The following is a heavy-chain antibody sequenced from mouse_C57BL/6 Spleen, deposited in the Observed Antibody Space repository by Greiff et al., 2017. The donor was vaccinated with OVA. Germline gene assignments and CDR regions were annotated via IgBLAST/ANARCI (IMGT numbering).Heavy chain of an antibody. V-gene: IGHV1-80*01. D-gene: IGHD1-1*01. CDR1: GYAFSSYW. CDR3: ARGNYYGSLYYYAMDY. Sequence: VQLQQSGAELVKPGASVKISCKASGYAFSSYWMNWVKQRPGKGLEWIGQIYPGDGDTNYNGKFKGKATLTADKSSSTAYMQLSSLTSEDSAVYFCARGNYYGSLYYYAMDYWGQGTSVTVSS. CDR2: IYPGDGDT. J-gene: IGHJ4*01.